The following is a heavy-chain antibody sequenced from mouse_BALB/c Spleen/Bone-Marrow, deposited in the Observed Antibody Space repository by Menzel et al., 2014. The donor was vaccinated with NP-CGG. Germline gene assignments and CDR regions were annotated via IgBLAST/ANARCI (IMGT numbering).Heavy chain of an antibody. CDR3: TRDRGDY. CDR1: GFIFSYYA. J-gene: IGHJ4*01. D-gene: IGHD3-1*01. Sequence: EVKLVESGGGLVKPGGSLKLSCAASGFIFSYYAMSWVRQSPEKRLEWVAEISSGGSYTYYPDTVTGRFTISRDNAKNTLYLEMSSLRSEDTAMYYYTRDRGDYWGQGTSVTVSS. V-gene: IGHV5-9-4*01. CDR2: ISSGGSYT.